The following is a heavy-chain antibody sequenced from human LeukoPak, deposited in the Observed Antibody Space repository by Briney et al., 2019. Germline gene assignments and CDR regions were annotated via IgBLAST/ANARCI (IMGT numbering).Heavy chain of an antibody. Sequence: PSETLSLTCTVSGGSISSYYWSWIRQPPGKGRVWIGYIYYSGTTNYNPSLKSRVTISVDTSKNQFSLKLSSVAAADTAVYYCSRDPGMILTRPYNWFDPWGQGTLVTVSS. J-gene: IGHJ5*02. V-gene: IGHV4-59*01. D-gene: IGHD3-9*01. CDR1: GGSISSYY. CDR2: IYYSGTT. CDR3: SRDPGMILTRPYNWFDP.